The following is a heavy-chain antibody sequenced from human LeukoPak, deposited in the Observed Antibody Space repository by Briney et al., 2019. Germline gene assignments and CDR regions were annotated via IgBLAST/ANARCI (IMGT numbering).Heavy chain of an antibody. CDR3: ARAFKIRHYYYYGMDV. V-gene: IGHV4-34*01. Sequence: SETLSLTCAVYGGSFSGYYWSWIRQPPGKGLEWIGEINHSGSTNYNPSLKSRVTISVDTSKNQFSLKLSSVTAADTAVYYCARAFKIRHYYYYGMDVWGQGTTVTVSS. J-gene: IGHJ6*02. CDR2: INHSGST. CDR1: GGSFSGYY. D-gene: IGHD3-16*01.